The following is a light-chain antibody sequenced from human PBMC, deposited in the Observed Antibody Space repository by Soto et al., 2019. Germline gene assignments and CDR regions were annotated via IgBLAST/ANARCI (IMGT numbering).Light chain of an antibody. CDR3: QQGYTSAIT. Sequence: DIQMTESPSSLSASLLDRVTITCRASQSIGKHLNWYQQKPGKAPKFLIYAASNLQSGVPSRFSGSGSGTDFTLTVNSLQPEDFATYYCQQGYTSAITFGQGTRLEI. J-gene: IGKJ5*01. V-gene: IGKV1-39*01. CDR2: AAS. CDR1: QSIGKH.